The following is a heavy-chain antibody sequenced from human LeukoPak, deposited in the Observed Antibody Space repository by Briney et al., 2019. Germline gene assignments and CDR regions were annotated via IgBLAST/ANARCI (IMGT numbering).Heavy chain of an antibody. V-gene: IGHV4-61*02. J-gene: IGHJ4*02. CDR3: ASHGGYDYFDY. CDR1: GGSISSGSYY. Sequence: SETLSLTCTVSGGSISSGSYYWSWIRQPAGKGLEWIGRIYTSGSTNYNPSLKSRVTISVDTSRNQFSLKLSSVTAADTAVYYCASHGGYDYFDYWGQGTLVTVSS. D-gene: IGHD5-12*01. CDR2: IYTSGST.